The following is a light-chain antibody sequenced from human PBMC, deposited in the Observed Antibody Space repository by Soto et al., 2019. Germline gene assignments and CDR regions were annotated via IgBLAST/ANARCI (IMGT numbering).Light chain of an antibody. CDR3: QQYGSSLT. CDR2: GAS. CDR1: QSVSSSY. J-gene: IGKJ4*01. Sequence: EILLTQSPGTLSLSPGERATLSCRASQSVSSSYLAWYQQKPGQAPRLLIYGASSRATGIPDRFSGSGSGTDFTLTISRLEPEDFAVYYCQQYGSSLTLGGGTKVDIK. V-gene: IGKV3-20*01.